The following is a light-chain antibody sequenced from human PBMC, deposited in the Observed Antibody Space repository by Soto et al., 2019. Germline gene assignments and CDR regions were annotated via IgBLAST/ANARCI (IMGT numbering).Light chain of an antibody. CDR3: QQYAKSPIT. J-gene: IGKJ5*01. CDR2: GAS. CDR1: QSVGRDY. V-gene: IGKV3-20*01. Sequence: EFVLTQSPDTLSVSPGDRATLSCRASQSVGRDYLAWYQQKPGQAPRLLIHGASNRATGIPDRFSGSGSGTDFTLSISRLEPEDFAVYYCQQYAKSPITFGQG.